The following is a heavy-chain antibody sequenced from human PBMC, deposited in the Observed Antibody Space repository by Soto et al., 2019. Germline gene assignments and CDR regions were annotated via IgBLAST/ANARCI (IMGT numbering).Heavy chain of an antibody. CDR2: IYYSGST. J-gene: IGHJ3*02. CDR1: GASSGVNT. V-gene: IGHV4-59*01. CDR3: ARVWGGAFDI. D-gene: IGHD3-10*01. Sequence: QVQLQESGPGLVKPSETLSLTCTVSGASSGVNTWAWIRHPQGKGLEWIGYIYYSGSTNYNPSLKSRVTISVDTSKNQFSLKLSSVTAADTAVYYCARVWGGAFDIWGQGTMVTVSS.